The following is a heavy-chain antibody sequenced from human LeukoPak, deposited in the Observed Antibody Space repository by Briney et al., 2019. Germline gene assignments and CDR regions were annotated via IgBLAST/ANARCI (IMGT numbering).Heavy chain of an antibody. J-gene: IGHJ2*01. CDR3: ARGVGAVYWYFDL. Sequence: SETLSLTCTVSGGSVSSGNYYWSWIRQPPGKGLEWIGYIYYSGSTNYNPSLKSRVTISVDTSKNQFSLKLTSVTAADTAVYYCARGVGAVYWYFDLWGRGTLVTVSS. D-gene: IGHD1-26*01. V-gene: IGHV4-61*01. CDR1: GGSVSSGNYY. CDR2: IYYSGST.